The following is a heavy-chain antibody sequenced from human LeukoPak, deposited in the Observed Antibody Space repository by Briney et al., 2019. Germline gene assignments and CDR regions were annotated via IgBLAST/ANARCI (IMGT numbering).Heavy chain of an antibody. CDR2: INSDGSST. V-gene: IGHV3-74*01. Sequence: GGSLRLSCAASGFTFSSYWMHWVRQAPGKGLVWVSRINSDGSSTSYADSVKGRFTISRDNAKNTLYLQMNSLRAEDTAAYYCARATGRYYDFWSGYYHTSLFDYWGQGTLVTVSS. CDR1: GFTFSSYW. J-gene: IGHJ4*02. D-gene: IGHD3-3*01. CDR3: ARATGRYYDFWSGYYHTSLFDY.